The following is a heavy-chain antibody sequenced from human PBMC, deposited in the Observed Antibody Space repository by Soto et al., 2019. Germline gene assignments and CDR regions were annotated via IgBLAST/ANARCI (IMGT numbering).Heavy chain of an antibody. CDR1: GFTFSSHM. Sequence: EVQLVESGGGLIKPGGSLRLSCAASGFTFSSHMLNWVRQAPGKGLEWVVSISSSSSYIYYADSVMGPFPISRDNAKNTLYQQMNTLRAEDTAVYYCATTPWGSSVSAFDFWGQVTLVTVST. V-gene: IGHV3-21*01. J-gene: IGHJ4*02. D-gene: IGHD3-16*01. CDR2: ISSSSSYI. CDR3: ATTPWGSSVSAFDF.